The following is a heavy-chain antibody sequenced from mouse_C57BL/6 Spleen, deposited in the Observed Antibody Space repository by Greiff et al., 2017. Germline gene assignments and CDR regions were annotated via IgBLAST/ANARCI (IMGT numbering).Heavy chain of an antibody. V-gene: IGHV1-55*01. CDR2: IYPGSGST. J-gene: IGHJ2*01. CDR3: ARSGTTVVDYFDY. Sequence: QVQLQQPGAELVKPGASVKMSCKASGYTFTSYWITWVKQRPGQGLEWIGDIYPGSGSTNYNEKFKSKATLTVDTSSSTAYMQLSSLTSEASAVYYCARSGTTVVDYFDYWGQGTTLTVSS. CDR1: GYTFTSYW. D-gene: IGHD1-1*01.